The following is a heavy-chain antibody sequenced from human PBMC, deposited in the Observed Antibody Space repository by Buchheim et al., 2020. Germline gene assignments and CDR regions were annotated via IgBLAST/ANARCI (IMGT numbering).Heavy chain of an antibody. CDR3: SKDRGSGSYYPYGLYV. CDR2: ISYDESNK. Sequence: QVQLVESGGGVVQPGRSLRLSCAASGITFGSYAMHWVRQAPGKGLQWVAAISYDESNKYYGDSVKGRFTISRDNSKKTLYLQMNSLKAEDTAVYYCSKDRGSGSYYPYGLYVWGQGTT. CDR1: GITFGSYA. D-gene: IGHD3-10*01. J-gene: IGHJ6*02. V-gene: IGHV3-30*04.